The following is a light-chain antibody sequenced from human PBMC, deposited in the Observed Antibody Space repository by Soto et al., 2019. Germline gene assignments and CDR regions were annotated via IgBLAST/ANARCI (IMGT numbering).Light chain of an antibody. CDR3: SSYTGNIYV. J-gene: IGLJ1*01. V-gene: IGLV2-14*01. CDR2: EVS. CDR1: SGDVGGYKF. Sequence: QSALAQPASVSGSPGQSITIYCTGTSGDVGGYKFVSWYQQHPGKAPKLMIYEVSNRPSGVSSRFSGSKSGNTASLTISGLQAEDEADYFCSSYTGNIYVFGNVTKVTV.